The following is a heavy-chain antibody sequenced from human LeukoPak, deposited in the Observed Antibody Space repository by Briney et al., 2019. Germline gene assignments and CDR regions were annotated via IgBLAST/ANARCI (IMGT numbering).Heavy chain of an antibody. J-gene: IGHJ6*02. V-gene: IGHV3-48*04. CDR2: ISTSSSTI. Sequence: GGSLRLSCAASGFTLSSYNMYWVRQAPGKGLEWVSYISTSSSTIYYADSVKGRFTISRDNAKNSLYLQMNSLRAEDTAVYYCARGSLRGVTTLLDYYGMDVWGQGTTVTVSS. CDR1: GFTLSSYN. CDR3: ARGSLRGVTTLLDYYGMDV. D-gene: IGHD4-17*01.